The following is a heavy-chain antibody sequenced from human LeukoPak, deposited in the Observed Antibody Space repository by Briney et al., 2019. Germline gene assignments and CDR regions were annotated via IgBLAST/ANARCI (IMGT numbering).Heavy chain of an antibody. V-gene: IGHV3-21*01. J-gene: IGHJ4*02. CDR3: ARDLGGGAYGDYLDY. D-gene: IGHD4-17*01. CDR1: GFTFSSYS. Sequence: GGSLRLSCAASGFTFSSYSMNWVRQAPGKGLEWVSSISGSSSYIHYADSVKGRFTISRDNAKNSLYLQTNSLRAEDTAVYYCARDLGGGAYGDYLDYWGQGTLVTVSS. CDR2: ISGSSSYI.